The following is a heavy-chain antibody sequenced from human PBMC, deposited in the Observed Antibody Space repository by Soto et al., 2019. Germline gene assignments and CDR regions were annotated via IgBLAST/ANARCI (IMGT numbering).Heavy chain of an antibody. V-gene: IGHV3-23*01. D-gene: IGHD3-10*01. J-gene: IGHJ5*02. Sequence: EFQVMQSGGGFVQPGGSMRLACAASGFSFSTTDMSWVRQAPGKGLVWVSTIDGGGETTYYAGSVRGRFTISRDNSKNTVYLQMDGLRVDDTAFYYCAKNSGWFNTWGQGDLVIGSS. CDR1: GFSFSTTD. CDR2: IDGGGETT. CDR3: AKNSGWFNT.